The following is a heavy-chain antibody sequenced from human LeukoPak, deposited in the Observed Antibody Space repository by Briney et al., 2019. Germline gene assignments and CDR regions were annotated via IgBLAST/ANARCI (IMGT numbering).Heavy chain of an antibody. D-gene: IGHD3-9*01. Sequence: QPGGSLRLSCAASGFTFSSYEMNWVRQAPGKGLEWVSYISSSGSTIYYADSVKGRFTISRDNAKNSLYLQMNSLRAEDTAVYYCASASKKLDFYYYYYMDVWGKGTTVTVSS. J-gene: IGHJ6*03. CDR3: ASASKKLDFYYYYYMDV. V-gene: IGHV3-48*03. CDR2: ISSSGSTI. CDR1: GFTFSSYE.